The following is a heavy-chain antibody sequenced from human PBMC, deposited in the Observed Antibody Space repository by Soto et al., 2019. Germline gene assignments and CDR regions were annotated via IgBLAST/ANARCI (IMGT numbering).Heavy chain of an antibody. D-gene: IGHD6-6*01. Sequence: ASVKVSCKASGYTFTGYYMHWVRQAPGKGLEWMGWINPNSGGTNSAQKFQGRVPMTRETSISTAYLELSWLRSDDTAVYYCARDYSSSLGSDYYGMDVWGQETTVTVSS. CDR2: INPNSGGT. V-gene: IGHV1-2*02. J-gene: IGHJ6*02. CDR1: GYTFTGYY. CDR3: ARDYSSSLGSDYYGMDV.